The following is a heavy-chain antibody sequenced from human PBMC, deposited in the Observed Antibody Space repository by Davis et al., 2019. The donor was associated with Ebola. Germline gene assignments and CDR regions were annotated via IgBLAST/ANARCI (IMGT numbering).Heavy chain of an antibody. CDR2: IWYDGSNK. Sequence: GESLKISCAASGFTFSSYGMHWVRQAPGKGLEWVAVIWYDGSNKYYADSVKGRFTISRDNSKNTLYLQVNSLRAEDTAVYSCAKDQSFRGVIGQYGMDVWGQGTTVTVSS. D-gene: IGHD3-10*01. V-gene: IGHV3-30*02. CDR1: GFTFSSYG. J-gene: IGHJ6*02. CDR3: AKDQSFRGVIGQYGMDV.